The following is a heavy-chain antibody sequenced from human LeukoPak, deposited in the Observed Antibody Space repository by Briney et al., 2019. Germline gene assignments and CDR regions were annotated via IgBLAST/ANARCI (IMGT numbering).Heavy chain of an antibody. V-gene: IGHV3-74*03. CDR1: GFTFSNYW. CDR2: IDNAGSIT. D-gene: IGHD3-16*02. CDR3: AREEHDYVWGSYRYYYYYGIDV. Sequence: SGGSLRLSCAASGFTFSNYWLHWVRQAPGKGLVWVSRIDNAGSITTYADSVKGRFTISRDNAENTLYLQMNSLRAEDTAVYYCAREEHDYVWGSYRYYYYYGIDVWGQGTTVTVSS. J-gene: IGHJ6*02.